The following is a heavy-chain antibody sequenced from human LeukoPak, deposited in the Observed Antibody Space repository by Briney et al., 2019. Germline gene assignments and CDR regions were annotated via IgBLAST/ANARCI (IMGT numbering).Heavy chain of an antibody. CDR3: ARDSFGMDV. CDR1: GFTFNTYA. CDR2: ISYDGNNK. J-gene: IGHJ6*02. Sequence: PGESLRLSCAVSGFTFNTYAMHCVRQAPGKGLEWVAVISYDGNNKYYADSVKGRFTISRDNSKNTLYLQMNSLIPEDTAIYYCARDSFGMDVWGQGTTVTVS. D-gene: IGHD3-16*01. V-gene: IGHV3-30-3*01.